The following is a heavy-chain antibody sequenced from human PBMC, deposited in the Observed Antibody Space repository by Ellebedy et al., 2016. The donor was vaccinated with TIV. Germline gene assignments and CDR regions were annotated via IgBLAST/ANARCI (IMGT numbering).Heavy chain of an antibody. V-gene: IGHV3-23*01. D-gene: IGHD3-16*01. CDR2: MNSDGSST. CDR3: AKNHRGDN. Sequence: GGSLRLSXAASGFTFSSNAMSWVRQAPGKGLVWVSRMNSDGSSTNYADSVKGRFTISRDNSKNTLYLQMNSLTAEDTAVYYCAKNHRGDNWGQGTLVTVSS. J-gene: IGHJ4*02. CDR1: GFTFSSNA.